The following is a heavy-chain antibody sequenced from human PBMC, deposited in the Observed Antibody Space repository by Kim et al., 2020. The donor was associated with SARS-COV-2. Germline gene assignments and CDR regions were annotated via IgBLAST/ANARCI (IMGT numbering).Heavy chain of an antibody. Sequence: GGSLRLSCAASGFTFSSYWMSWVRQAPGKGLEWVANIKQDGSEKYYVDSVKGRFTISRDNAKNSLYLQMNSLRAEDTAVYYCAREVAPRGGQWLVESYYYYYGMDVWGQGTTVTVSS. J-gene: IGHJ6*02. CDR1: GFTFSSYW. V-gene: IGHV3-7*03. CDR2: IKQDGSEK. D-gene: IGHD6-19*01. CDR3: AREVAPRGGQWLVESYYYYYGMDV.